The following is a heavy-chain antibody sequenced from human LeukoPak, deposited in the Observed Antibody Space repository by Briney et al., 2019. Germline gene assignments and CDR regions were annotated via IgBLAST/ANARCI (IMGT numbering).Heavy chain of an antibody. CDR3: ARNVGSGYYYYFDY. J-gene: IGHJ4*02. Sequence: GGSLRLSCAASGFTFDDHGMSWVRQVPGKGLEWVSGIKWNGGSTGYADSVKGRFTISRDNAKNSLYVQMNSLRPGDTALYYCARNVGSGYYYYFDYWGQGTLVTVSS. D-gene: IGHD3-22*01. V-gene: IGHV3-20*04. CDR1: GFTFDDHG. CDR2: IKWNGGST.